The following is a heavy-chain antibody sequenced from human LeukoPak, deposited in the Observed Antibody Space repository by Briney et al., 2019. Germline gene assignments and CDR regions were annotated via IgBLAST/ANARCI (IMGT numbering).Heavy chain of an antibody. CDR3: ARAASIAAAGTTRNYYYYGMDV. J-gene: IGHJ6*02. D-gene: IGHD6-13*01. CDR2: IYYSGST. V-gene: IGHV4-59*01. CDR1: GGSISSYY. Sequence: PSETLSLTCTVSGGSISSYYWSWIRQPPGKGLEWIGYIYYSGSTNYNPSLKSRDTISVDTSKNQFSLKLSSVTAADTAVYYCARAASIAAAGTTRNYYYYGMDVWGQGTTVTVSS.